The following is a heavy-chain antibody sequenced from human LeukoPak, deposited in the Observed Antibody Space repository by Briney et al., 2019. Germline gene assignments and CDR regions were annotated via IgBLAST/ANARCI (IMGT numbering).Heavy chain of an antibody. CDR2: ISVNNGNA. Sequence: ASVKVSCKASGYTFTSSGISWVRQAPGQGLEWMGWISVNNGNAKYAQKFQGRVTMTTDTSTTTAYMELRSLRSDDTAVYFCARPRSYYDNGGYYNWFDPWGQGTLVTVSS. D-gene: IGHD3-22*01. CDR1: GYTFTSSG. V-gene: IGHV1-18*01. J-gene: IGHJ5*02. CDR3: ARPRSYYDNGGYYNWFDP.